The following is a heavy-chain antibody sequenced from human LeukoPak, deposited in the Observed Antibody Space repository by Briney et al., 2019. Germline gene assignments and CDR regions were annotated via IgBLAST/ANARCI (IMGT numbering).Heavy chain of an antibody. V-gene: IGHV3-30*02. D-gene: IGHD3-3*01. CDR3: AKDSAYDFWSGMTRQLDS. CDR2: IRYDGDGSTI. Sequence: GGSLRLSCAASGFTFSSYAMSWVRQAPGKGLEWVAFIRYDGDGSTISYTGSVKGRFTISRDNSNNTLFLQMNSLREADTGVYFCAKDSAYDFWSGMTRQLDSWGQGTLVIVSS. CDR1: GFTFSSYA. J-gene: IGHJ4*02.